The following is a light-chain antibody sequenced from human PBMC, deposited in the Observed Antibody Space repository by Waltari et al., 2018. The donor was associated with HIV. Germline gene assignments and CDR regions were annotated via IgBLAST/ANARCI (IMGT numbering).Light chain of an antibody. Sequence: DIVMTQSPLSLPVTPGEPASISCRSSQSLLHSNGYNYLDWYLQKPGQSPQLLIYLGSNRASWVPDRFSGSGSGTDFTLKISRVEAEEVGVYYCMQALQTRLTFGGGTKVEIK. CDR1: QSLLHSNGYNY. CDR2: LGS. CDR3: MQALQTRLT. J-gene: IGKJ4*01. V-gene: IGKV2-28*01.